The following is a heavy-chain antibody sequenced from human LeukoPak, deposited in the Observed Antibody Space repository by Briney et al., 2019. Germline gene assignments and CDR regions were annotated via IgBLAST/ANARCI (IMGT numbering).Heavy chain of an antibody. Sequence: PSQTLSLTCTVSGGSISSGDYYWSWIRQPPGTGLEWIGYIYYSGSTYYNPSLKSRVTISVDTSKNQFSLKLSSVTAADTAVYYCARAGSLDLVYGMDVWGQGTTVTVSS. CDR1: GGSISSGDYY. CDR3: ARAGSLDLVYGMDV. D-gene: IGHD1-26*01. J-gene: IGHJ6*02. V-gene: IGHV4-30-4*01. CDR2: IYYSGST.